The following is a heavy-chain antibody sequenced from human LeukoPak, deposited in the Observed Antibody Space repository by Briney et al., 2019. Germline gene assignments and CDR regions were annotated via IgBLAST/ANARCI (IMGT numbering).Heavy chain of an antibody. CDR3: ARVPTYYDFWSGYIYYFDY. D-gene: IGHD3-3*01. CDR2: ISAYNGNT. Sequence: ASVKVSCKASGYTFTSYGISWVRQAPGQGLEWMGWISAYNGNTNYAQKLQGRVTMTTDTSTRTAYMELRSLRSDDTAVYYCARVPTYYDFWSGYIYYFDYWGQGTLVTVSS. CDR1: GYTFTSYG. V-gene: IGHV1-18*01. J-gene: IGHJ4*02.